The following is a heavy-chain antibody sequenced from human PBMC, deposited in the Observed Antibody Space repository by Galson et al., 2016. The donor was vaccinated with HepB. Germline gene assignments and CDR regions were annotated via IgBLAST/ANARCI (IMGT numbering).Heavy chain of an antibody. CDR2: VPDSGSA. CDR1: GGSISNYY. CDR3: ARETIQVRGKVRLSLHGMDV. J-gene: IGHJ6*02. D-gene: IGHD3-10*01. Sequence: SETLSLTCTVSGGSISNYYWSWIRQPPGKRLEWIGYVPDSGSANYNPSLKSRASISVDTSKNQFSLKLTSVTGADTAVYYCARETIQVRGKVRLSLHGMDVWGQGTTVTVSS. V-gene: IGHV4-59*12.